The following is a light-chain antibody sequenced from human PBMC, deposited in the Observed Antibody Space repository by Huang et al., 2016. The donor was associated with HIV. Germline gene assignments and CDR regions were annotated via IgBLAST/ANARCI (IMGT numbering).Light chain of an antibody. CDR3: QHFNDYPLT. V-gene: IGKV1-13*01. CDR1: QDIACA. J-gene: IGKJ4*01. CDR2: DAS. Sequence: ATQLTQSPSSVSASIGDIVTITCRASQDIACALACDQQKPGKAPKLLIFDASKLQSGVPSRFSGSGSGTDFTLTVSSLQPEDFATYFCQHFNDYPLTFGGGTKVEIK.